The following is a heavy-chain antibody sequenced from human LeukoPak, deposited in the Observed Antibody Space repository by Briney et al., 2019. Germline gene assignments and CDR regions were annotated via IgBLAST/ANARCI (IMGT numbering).Heavy chain of an antibody. CDR2: IYSGGAT. J-gene: IGHJ3*02. V-gene: IGHV3-66*01. CDR3: ARGVEGSPYYDSSGKGNALDI. D-gene: IGHD3-22*01. Sequence: PGGSLRLSCAASGFTVNRTYMSWVRQAPGRGLEWVSVIYSGGATYYSDSVKGRFTISRDNSKNTLYLQMNSLRAEDTAVYYCARGVEGSPYYDSSGKGNALDIWGQGTVVTASS. CDR1: GFTVNRTY.